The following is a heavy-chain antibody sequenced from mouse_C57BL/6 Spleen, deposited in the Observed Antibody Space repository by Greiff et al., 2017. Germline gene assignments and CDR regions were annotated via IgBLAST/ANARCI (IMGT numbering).Heavy chain of an antibody. CDR2: IYPGDGDT. CDR3: AREEPAAWFAY. CDR1: GYAFSSSW. Sequence: VQLQQSGPELVKPGASVKISCKASGYAFSSSWMNWVKQRPGKGLEWIGRIYPGDGDTNYNGKFKGKATLTADKSSSTAYMQLSSLTSEDSAVYFCAREEPAAWFAYWGQGTLVTVSA. J-gene: IGHJ3*01. V-gene: IGHV1-82*01.